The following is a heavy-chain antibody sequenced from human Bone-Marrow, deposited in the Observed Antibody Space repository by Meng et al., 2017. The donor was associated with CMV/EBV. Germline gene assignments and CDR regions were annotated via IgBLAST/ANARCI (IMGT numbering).Heavy chain of an antibody. V-gene: IGHV3-13*01. CDR2: IATAGDT. CDR3: ARGEGTLAVAGITPRGP. Sequence: GESLKISCAASGFTFSSYDMHWVRQATGKGLEWVSPIATAGDTNCPGSVKGRFTISRENARNSLYLQMNSLRAEDTALYYCARGEGTLAVAGITPRGPWGQGTRVTGSS. J-gene: IGHJ3*01. D-gene: IGHD6-19*01. CDR1: GFTFSSYD.